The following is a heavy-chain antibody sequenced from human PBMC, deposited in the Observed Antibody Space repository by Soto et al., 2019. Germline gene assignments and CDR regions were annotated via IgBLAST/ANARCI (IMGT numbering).Heavy chain of an antibody. Sequence: SETLSLTCIVSGGSINSYYWTWIRQPPGKGLEWIGYIYYSGTTNYNPYLKSRVNISIDTSRNQFSLKLRSVAAADTAVYYCARENLATNYYDSSGQKWFAPWGQGTLVTVSS. J-gene: IGHJ5*02. CDR2: IYYSGTT. CDR1: GGSINSYY. V-gene: IGHV4-59*01. CDR3: ARENLATNYYDSSGQKWFAP. D-gene: IGHD3-22*01.